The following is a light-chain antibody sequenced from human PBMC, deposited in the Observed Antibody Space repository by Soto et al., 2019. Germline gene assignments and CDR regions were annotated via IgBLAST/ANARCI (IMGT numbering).Light chain of an antibody. J-gene: IGLJ1*01. CDR3: CSYAGSYTFV. CDR1: ASDVGGYSY. Sequence: QSALTQPRSVSGSPGQSVTISCTGTASDVGGYSYVSWYQQHPGKVPKLIIYDVSKWPSGVPDRFSGSKSGNTASLTISGLQAEDEGAYYCCSYAGSYTFVLGTGTKGHRP. CDR2: DVS. V-gene: IGLV2-11*01.